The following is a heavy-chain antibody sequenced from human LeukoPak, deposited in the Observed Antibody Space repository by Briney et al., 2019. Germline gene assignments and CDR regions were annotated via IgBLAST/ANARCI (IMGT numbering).Heavy chain of an antibody. V-gene: IGHV3-21*01. D-gene: IGHD2-21*02. Sequence: PGGSLRLSCAASGFTFDGYTMNWVHQAPGKGLEWVASISSRSDYIYYADSVRGRFTVSRENAKNSLSLQMNTLRAEDTATYYCARAEASVTAFDFWGQGSLVTVSS. CDR1: GFTFDGYT. CDR2: ISSRSDYI. J-gene: IGHJ4*02. CDR3: ARAEASVTAFDF.